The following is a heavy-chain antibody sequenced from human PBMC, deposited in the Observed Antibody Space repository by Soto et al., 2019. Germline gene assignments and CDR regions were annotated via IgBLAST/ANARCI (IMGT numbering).Heavy chain of an antibody. J-gene: IGHJ3*02. V-gene: IGHV1-69*04. Sequence: ASVKVSCKASGGTFSSYTISWVRQAPGQGLEWMGRIIPILGIANYAQKFQGRVTITADKSTSTAYMELSSLRSEDTAVYYCAREYEYCSGGSCFDAFDIWGQGTMVTVSS. CDR3: AREYEYCSGGSCFDAFDI. D-gene: IGHD2-15*01. CDR1: GGTFSSYT. CDR2: IIPILGIA.